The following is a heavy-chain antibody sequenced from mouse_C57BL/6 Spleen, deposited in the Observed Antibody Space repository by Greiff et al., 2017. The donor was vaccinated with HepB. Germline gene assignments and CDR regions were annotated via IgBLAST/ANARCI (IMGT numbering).Heavy chain of an antibody. CDR1: GFTFSDYG. V-gene: IGHV5-15*01. CDR2: ISTLAYSI. D-gene: IGHD1-1*01. Sequence: EVQRVESGGGLVQPGGSLKLSCAASGFTFSDYGMAWVRQAPRKGPEWVAFISTLAYSIYYADTVTGRFTISRENAKNTLYLEMSRLRSEDTAMYYCARRYYGSGVYAMDYWGQGTSVTVSS. CDR3: ARRYYGSGVYAMDY. J-gene: IGHJ4*01.